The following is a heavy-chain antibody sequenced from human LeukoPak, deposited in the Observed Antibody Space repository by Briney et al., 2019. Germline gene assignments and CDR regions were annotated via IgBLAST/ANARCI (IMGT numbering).Heavy chain of an antibody. Sequence: SETLSLTCTVSGGSISSYYWSWIRQSPGKGLECIGYIHYTGSTNYNPSLKSRVTISVDTSKNQFSLKLSSVTAADTAVYYCARGMGPGKLLWFGESSQNYYTDVWGKGTTVTISS. V-gene: IGHV4-59*12. CDR3: ARGMGPGKLLWFGESSQNYYTDV. CDR2: IHYTGST. D-gene: IGHD3-10*01. J-gene: IGHJ6*03. CDR1: GGSISSYY.